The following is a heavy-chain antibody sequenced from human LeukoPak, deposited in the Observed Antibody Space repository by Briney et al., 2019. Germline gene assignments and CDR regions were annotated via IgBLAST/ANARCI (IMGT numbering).Heavy chain of an antibody. Sequence: SETLSLTCTVSGGSISSYYWSWIRQPPGKGLEWIGYIYYSGSTNYNPSLKSRVTISVDTSKNQFSLKLSSVTAADTAVYYCARHSPLSSGPFDYWGQGTLVTVSS. CDR2: IYYSGST. CDR3: ARHSPLSSGPFDY. V-gene: IGHV4-59*08. D-gene: IGHD3-10*01. CDR1: GGSISSYY. J-gene: IGHJ4*02.